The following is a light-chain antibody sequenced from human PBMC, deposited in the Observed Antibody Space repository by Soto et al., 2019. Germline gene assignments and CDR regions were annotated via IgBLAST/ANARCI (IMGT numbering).Light chain of an antibody. CDR1: SSNIGSNS. J-gene: IGLJ7*01. V-gene: IGLV1-44*01. CDR2: NNN. CDR3: AAGDDSLNGHAV. Sequence: QSVLTQPPSASGSPGQRVTISCSGSSSNIGSNSVNWYQQLPGTAPKLLIYNNNQRPSGVPDRFSGSKSGTSASLAISGLQSEDEADYFCAAGDDSLNGHAVFGGGTQLTVL.